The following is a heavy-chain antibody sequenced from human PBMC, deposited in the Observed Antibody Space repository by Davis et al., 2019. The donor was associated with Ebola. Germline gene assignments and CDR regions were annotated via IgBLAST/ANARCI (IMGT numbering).Heavy chain of an antibody. CDR1: GYTFTSYA. Sequence: AASVKVSCKASGYTFTSYAMHWVRQAPGQRLEWMGWINAGNGNIKYSQKFQGRVTITRDTSASTAYMELSSLRSEDTAVYYCARDLGFGAVAGTWWGQGTLVTVSS. D-gene: IGHD6-19*01. CDR2: INAGNGNI. J-gene: IGHJ4*02. CDR3: ARDLGFGAVAGTW. V-gene: IGHV1-3*01.